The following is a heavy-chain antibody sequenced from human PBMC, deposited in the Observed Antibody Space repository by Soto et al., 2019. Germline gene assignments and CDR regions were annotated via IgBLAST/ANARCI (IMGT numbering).Heavy chain of an antibody. D-gene: IGHD5-12*01. CDR2: ISAYNGNT. CDR3: ARDPYRSGYSTWFAP. V-gene: IGHV1-18*01. Sequence: GASVEPCCKASGDTFTSYSSSSVRHAPGQGLEWMGWISAYNGNTNYAQKLQGRVTMTTDTSTSTPYMELRSLRSDDTAVYYCARDPYRSGYSTWFAPWGKGTLVTVSS. CDR1: GDTFTSYS. J-gene: IGHJ5*02.